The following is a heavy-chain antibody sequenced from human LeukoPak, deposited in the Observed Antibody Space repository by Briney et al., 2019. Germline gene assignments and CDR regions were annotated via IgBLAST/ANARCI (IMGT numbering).Heavy chain of an antibody. D-gene: IGHD3-22*01. CDR2: INQDGSAK. V-gene: IGHV3-7*01. Sequence: GGSLRLSCAASGFTFSSYWMSWVRQAPGKGLEWVANINQDGSAKYYVDSVKGRFTISRDNAKKSLSLQMNSLRDEDTAMYYCARSNSSGRGAFDIWGQGTMVTVSS. J-gene: IGHJ3*02. CDR1: GFTFSSYW. CDR3: ARSNSSGRGAFDI.